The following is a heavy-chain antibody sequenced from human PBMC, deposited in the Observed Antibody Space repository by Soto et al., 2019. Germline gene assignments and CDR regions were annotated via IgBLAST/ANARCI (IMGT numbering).Heavy chain of an antibody. CDR2: VYFVGNS. J-gene: IGHJ4*02. V-gene: IGHV4-39*01. CDR3: FCDS. CDR1: GDSISSASYF. Sequence: SETLSLTCTVSGDSISSASYFWGWIRQPPGKGLEWIGSVYFVGNSYYNPSLKSRVSISVDASKNQFSLRLSSMTAADTGVYYWFCDSWGQGTLVTVSS.